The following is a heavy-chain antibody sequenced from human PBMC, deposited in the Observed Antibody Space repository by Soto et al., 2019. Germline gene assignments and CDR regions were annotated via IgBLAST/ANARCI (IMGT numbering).Heavy chain of an antibody. CDR2: IYYSGST. V-gene: IGHV4-39*01. J-gene: IGHJ4*02. D-gene: IGHD3-9*01. CDR3: ARQIESSRYFDWLLSPTYFDY. CDR1: GGSISSSSYY. Sequence: SETLSLTCTVSGGSISSSSYYWGWIRQPPGKGLEWIGSIYYSGSTYYNPSLKSRVTISVDTSKNQFSLKLSSVTAADTAVYYCARQIESSRYFDWLLSPTYFDYWGQGTLVTVSS.